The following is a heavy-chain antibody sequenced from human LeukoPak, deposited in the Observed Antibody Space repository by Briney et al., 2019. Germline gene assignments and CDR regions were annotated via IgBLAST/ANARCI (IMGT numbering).Heavy chain of an antibody. CDR2: IYYSGST. D-gene: IGHD3-16*01. CDR1: GGSISSSSYY. J-gene: IGHJ5*02. CDR3: ARHRLRVWGSRGWFDP. V-gene: IGHV4-39*07. Sequence: PSETLSLTCTVSGGSISSSSYYWGWIRQPPGKGLEWIGSIYYSGSTYYNPSLKSRVTISVDTSKNQFSLKLSSVTAADTAVYYCARHRLRVWGSRGWFDPWGQGTLVTVSS.